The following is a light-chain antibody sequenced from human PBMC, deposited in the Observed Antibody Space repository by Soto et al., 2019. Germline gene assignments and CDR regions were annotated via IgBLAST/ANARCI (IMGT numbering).Light chain of an antibody. CDR2: EVT. CDR3: SSYAGNNKYV. J-gene: IGLJ1*01. V-gene: IGLV2-8*01. Sequence: QSALTQPPSASGSPGQSVTFSCTGTSSDIGDYNYVSWYQQHPGKAPKLMIYEVTKRPSGVPDRFSGSKSGNTASLTVSGLQADDEADYYCSSYAGNNKYVFGTGTKLTVL. CDR1: SSDIGDYNY.